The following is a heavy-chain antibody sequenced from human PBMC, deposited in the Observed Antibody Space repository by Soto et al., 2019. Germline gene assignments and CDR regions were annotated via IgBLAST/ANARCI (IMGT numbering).Heavy chain of an antibody. CDR3: AKDLRAQIMITFGGVVDAFDI. V-gene: IGHV3-23*01. Sequence: GGSLRLSCAASGFTFSSYAMSWVRQAPGKGLEWVSAISGSGGSTYYADSVKGRFTISRDNSKNTLYLQMNSLRAEDTAVYYCAKDLRAQIMITFGGVVDAFDIWGQGTMVTVSS. J-gene: IGHJ3*02. CDR1: GFTFSSYA. D-gene: IGHD3-16*01. CDR2: ISGSGGST.